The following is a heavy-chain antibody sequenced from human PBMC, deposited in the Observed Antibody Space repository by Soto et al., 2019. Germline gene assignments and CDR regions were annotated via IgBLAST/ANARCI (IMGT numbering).Heavy chain of an antibody. CDR2: ISSSGRAI. CDR1: GFTFSSFE. CDR3: ARAGYCSTTSCSYYGMDV. Sequence: PGGSLRLSCAASGFTFSSFEMNWVRQAPGKGLEWVSYISSSGRAIHYADSVKGRLTISRDNAKNSLYLQMNSLGAEDTAVYYCARAGYCSTTSCSYYGMDVWGQGTTVTVFS. D-gene: IGHD2-2*01. J-gene: IGHJ6*02. V-gene: IGHV3-48*03.